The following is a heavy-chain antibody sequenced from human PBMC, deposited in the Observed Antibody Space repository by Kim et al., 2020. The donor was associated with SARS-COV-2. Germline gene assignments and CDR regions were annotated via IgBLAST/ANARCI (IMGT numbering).Heavy chain of an antibody. Sequence: SETLSLTCAVYGGSFSGYYWSWIRQPPGKGLEWIGEINHSGSTNYNPSLKSRVTISVDTSKNQFSLKLSSVTAADTAVYYCARGYYYGSGSYYPQYNWF. CDR3: ARGYYYGSGSYYPQYNWF. V-gene: IGHV4-34*01. CDR2: INHSGST. D-gene: IGHD3-10*01. J-gene: IGHJ5*01. CDR1: GGSFSGYY.